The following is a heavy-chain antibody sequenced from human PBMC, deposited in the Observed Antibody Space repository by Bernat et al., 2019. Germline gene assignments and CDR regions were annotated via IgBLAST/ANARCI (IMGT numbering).Heavy chain of an antibody. Sequence: EVQLLESGGGLVQPGGSLRLSCSASGFSFSTYAMSWVRQAPGKGLEWVSGISGTGDSTYYADSVKGRFTISRDNSKNTVHLQMNSLRVEDTAVYYCAKDNRVVPDAIHYYWGQGTLVTVSS. V-gene: IGHV3-23*01. D-gene: IGHD2-2*01. CDR1: GFSFSTYA. CDR3: AKDNRVVPDAIHYY. J-gene: IGHJ4*02. CDR2: ISGTGDST.